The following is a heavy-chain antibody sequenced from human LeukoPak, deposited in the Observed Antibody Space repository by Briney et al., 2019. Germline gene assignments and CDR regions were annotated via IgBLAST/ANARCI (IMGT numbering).Heavy chain of an antibody. CDR1: GGSISSYY. CDR2: IHYSGST. CDR3: ARRLGPIAMFDP. D-gene: IGHD6-25*01. Sequence: SETLSLTCTVSGGSISSYYWSWIRQPPGKGLEWIGYIHYSGSTNYNPSLKSRLTISVEASKNQFSLKLRSVTAADTAVYYCARRLGPIAMFDPWGQGTLVTVSS. J-gene: IGHJ5*02. V-gene: IGHV4-59*01.